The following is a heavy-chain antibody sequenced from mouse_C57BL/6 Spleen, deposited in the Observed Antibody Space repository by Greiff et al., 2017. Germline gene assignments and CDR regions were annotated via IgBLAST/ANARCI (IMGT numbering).Heavy chain of an antibody. CDR2: IDPSDSYT. D-gene: IGHD2-2*01. Sequence: VQLQQPGAELVRPGTSVKLSCKASGYTFTSYWMHWVKQRPGQGLEWIGVIDPSDSYTNSNHKFTGKATWTVDTSSSTAYMQLRSLTSEDSAIYYCARNGYDGKEDYYAMDYWGQGTSVTVSS. CDR3: ARNGYDGKEDYYAMDY. J-gene: IGHJ4*01. CDR1: GYTFTSYW. V-gene: IGHV1-59*01.